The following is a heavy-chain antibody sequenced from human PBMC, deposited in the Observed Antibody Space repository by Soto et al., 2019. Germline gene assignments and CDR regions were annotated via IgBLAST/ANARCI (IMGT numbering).Heavy chain of an antibody. V-gene: IGHV5-51*01. CDR3: TRGGVSTRTFDY. CDR2: IYPSDSDT. CDR1: GYNFAGYW. D-gene: IGHD3-3*01. J-gene: IGHJ4*02. Sequence: GESLKISCKGSGYNFAGYWIAWVRQMPGKGLELMGIIYPSDSDTRYRPSFQGQVTISADKSISSAYLQWSSLRASDTAMYYCTRGGVSTRTFDYWGQGTPVTVSS.